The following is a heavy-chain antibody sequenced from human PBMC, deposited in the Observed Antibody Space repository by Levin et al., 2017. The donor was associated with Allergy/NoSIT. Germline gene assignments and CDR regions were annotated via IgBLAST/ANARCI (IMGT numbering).Heavy chain of an antibody. CDR1: GYSFTNYW. V-gene: IGHV5-51*01. D-gene: IGHD2-15*01. CDR3: ARRDCSGGSCYSKFMAVRAFDI. CDR2: IYPGDSDA. J-gene: IGHJ3*02. Sequence: GESLKISCKGSGYSFTNYWIGWVRQMPGKGLEWMGIIYPGDSDARYSPSFQGHVTISADKSISTAYLQWSSLEASDTAVYYCARRDCSGGSCYSKFMAVRAFDIWGQGTLVTVSS.